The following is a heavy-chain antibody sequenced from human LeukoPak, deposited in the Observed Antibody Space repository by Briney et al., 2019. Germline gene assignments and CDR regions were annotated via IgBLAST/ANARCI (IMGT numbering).Heavy chain of an antibody. J-gene: IGHJ5*02. V-gene: IGHV4-31*03. CDR2: IYYSGST. D-gene: IGHD4-17*01. CDR3: AREATVPTWFDP. CDR1: GGSISSGGYY. Sequence: PSETLSLTCTVSGGSISSGGYYWSWIRQHPGKGLEWIGYIYYSGSTFYNPSLKSRVTISVDTSKNQFSLKLSSVTAADTAVYYCAREATVPTWFDPWGQGTLVTVSS.